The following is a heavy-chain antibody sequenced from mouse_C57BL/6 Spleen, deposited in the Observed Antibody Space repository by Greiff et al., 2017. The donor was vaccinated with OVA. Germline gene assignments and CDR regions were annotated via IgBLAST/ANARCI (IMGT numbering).Heavy chain of an antibody. CDR2: IYPGDGDT. J-gene: IGHJ1*03. D-gene: IGHD2-5*01. Sequence: QVQLQQSGPELVKPGASVKISCKASGYAFSSSWMNWVKQRPGKGLEWIGRIYPGDGDTNYNGKFKGKATLTADKSSSTAYMQLSSLTSEDSAVYFCASPLYSNYVFDVWGTGTTVTVSS. CDR1: GYAFSSSW. V-gene: IGHV1-82*01. CDR3: ASPLYSNYVFDV.